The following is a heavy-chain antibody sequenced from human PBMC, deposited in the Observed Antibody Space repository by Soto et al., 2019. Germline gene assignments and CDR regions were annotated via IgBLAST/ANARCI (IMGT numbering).Heavy chain of an antibody. CDR1: GYTFTSYG. CDR3: ARDLAYGGNSEHY. Sequence: GASVKVSCKASGYTFTSYGISWVRQAPGQGLEWMGRIIPILGIANYAQKFQGRVTITADKSTSTAYMELSSLRSEDTAVYYCARDLAYGGNSEHYWGQGTLVTVSS. J-gene: IGHJ4*02. CDR2: IIPILGIA. V-gene: IGHV1-69*04. D-gene: IGHD4-17*01.